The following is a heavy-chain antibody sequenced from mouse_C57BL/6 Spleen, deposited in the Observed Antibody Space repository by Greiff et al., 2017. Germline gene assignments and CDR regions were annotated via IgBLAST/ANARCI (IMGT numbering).Heavy chain of an antibody. CDR1: GFTFSDAW. CDR3: TGSSDYYAMDY. CDR2: IRNKANNHAT. J-gene: IGHJ4*01. Sequence: EVKVVESGGGLVQPGGSIKLSCAASGFTFSDAWMDWVRQSPEKGLEWVAEIRNKANNHATYYAESVKGRFTISRNDSKIRVYLQMNSLRAEDTGIYYCTGSSDYYAMDYWGQGTSGTVSS. D-gene: IGHD3-2*02. V-gene: IGHV6-6*01.